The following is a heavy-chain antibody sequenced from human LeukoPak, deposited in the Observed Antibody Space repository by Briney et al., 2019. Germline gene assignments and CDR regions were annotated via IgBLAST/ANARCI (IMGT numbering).Heavy chain of an antibody. V-gene: IGHV3-30-3*01. CDR2: ISYDGSNK. D-gene: IGHD5-18*01. Sequence: GGSLRLSCAASGFTFSSYAMHWVRQAPGKGLEWVAVISYDGSNKYYADSVKGRFTISRDNAKNSLYLQMNSLRAEDTAVYYCARYLDTAMAYYYGMDVWGQGTTVTVSS. J-gene: IGHJ6*02. CDR3: ARYLDTAMAYYYGMDV. CDR1: GFTFSSYA.